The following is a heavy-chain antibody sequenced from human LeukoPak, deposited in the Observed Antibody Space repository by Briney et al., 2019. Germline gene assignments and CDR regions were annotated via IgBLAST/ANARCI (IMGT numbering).Heavy chain of an antibody. Sequence: GGSLRLSYAASGFTFSDYSMEWVRQAPGKGLEWISYISSTSTTIYYADSVRGRFTTSRDNAKNSLYLQMNSLRAEDTAVYYCARGCGLHLSPAPSYYVSRCRYFDAWGQGTLVTVSS. CDR3: ARGCGLHLSPAPSYYVSRCRYFDA. J-gene: IGHJ4*02. V-gene: IGHV3-48*04. D-gene: IGHD3-22*01. CDR2: ISSTSTTI. CDR1: GFTFSDYS.